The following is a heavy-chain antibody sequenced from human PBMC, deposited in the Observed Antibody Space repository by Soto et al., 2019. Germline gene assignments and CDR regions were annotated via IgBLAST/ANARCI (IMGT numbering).Heavy chain of an antibody. CDR3: ARRWGMGFDY. CDR1: GGSISSYY. V-gene: IGHV4-59*01. D-gene: IGHD3-16*01. J-gene: IGHJ4*02. Sequence: QVQLQESGPGLVKPSETLSLTCTVSGGSISSYYWSWIRQPPGKGLEWIGYIDYSGSTNYNPSLKSRVTISVDTSKNQFSLKLSSVTAADTAVYYCARRWGMGFDYWGQGTLVTVSS. CDR2: IDYSGST.